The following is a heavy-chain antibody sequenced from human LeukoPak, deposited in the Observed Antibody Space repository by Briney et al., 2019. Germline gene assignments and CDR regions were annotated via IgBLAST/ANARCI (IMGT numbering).Heavy chain of an antibody. CDR1: GGSISSSSYY. CDR3: ARVDYGEKGYLDY. J-gene: IGHJ4*02. D-gene: IGHD4-17*01. CDR2: IYYSGST. Sequence: PSETLSLTCTVSGGSISSSSYYWGWIRQPPGKGLEWIGSIYYSGSTYYNPSLKSRVTISVDTSKNQFSLKLSSVTAADTAVYYCARVDYGEKGYLDYWGQGTLVTVSS. V-gene: IGHV4-39*07.